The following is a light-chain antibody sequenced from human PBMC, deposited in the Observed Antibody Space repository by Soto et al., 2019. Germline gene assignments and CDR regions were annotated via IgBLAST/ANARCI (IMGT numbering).Light chain of an antibody. CDR3: NSYTSKSTGV. J-gene: IGLJ1*01. CDR2: EVS. Sequence: QSALTQPASVSGSPGQSITISCTGTSSDVGGYNYVSWYQQHPGKAPKLIIYEVSNRPSGVSISGSKSGNTASLTISELQAEDEADYYCNSYTSKSTGVFGTGTKVTVL. V-gene: IGLV2-14*01. CDR1: SSDVGGYNY.